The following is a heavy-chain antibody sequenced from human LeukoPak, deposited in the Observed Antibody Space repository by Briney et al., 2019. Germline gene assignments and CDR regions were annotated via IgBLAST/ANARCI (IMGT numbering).Heavy chain of an antibody. CDR3: ATTSYSGSYGTLFGY. CDR1: GYTLTELS. CDR2: FDPEDGET. V-gene: IGHV1-24*01. Sequence: ASVKVSCKVSGYTLTELSMHWVRQAPGKGLEWMGGFDPEDGETIYAQKFQGRVTMTEDTSTDTAYVELSSLRSEDTAVYYCATTSYSGSYGTLFGYWGQGTLVTVSS. J-gene: IGHJ4*02. D-gene: IGHD1-26*01.